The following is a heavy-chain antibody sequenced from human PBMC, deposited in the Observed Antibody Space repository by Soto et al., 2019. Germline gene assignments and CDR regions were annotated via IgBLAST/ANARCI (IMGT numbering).Heavy chain of an antibody. J-gene: IGHJ6*02. CDR3: ARPLSRFRNYYYGMDV. V-gene: IGHV4-34*01. Sequence: LTASETLSLTCAVYGGSFSGYYWSWIRQPPGKGLEWIGEINHSGSTNYNPSLKSRVTISVDTSKNQFSLKLSSVTAADTAVYYCARPLSRFRNYYYGMDVWGQGTTVTVSS. CDR1: GGSFSGYY. D-gene: IGHD3-9*01. CDR2: INHSGST.